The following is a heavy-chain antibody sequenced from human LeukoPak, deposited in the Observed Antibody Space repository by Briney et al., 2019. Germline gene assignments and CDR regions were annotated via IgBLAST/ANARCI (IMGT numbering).Heavy chain of an antibody. Sequence: GGSLRLSCAASGFTFSDYYMSWIRQAPGKGLEWVSYISSSSSYTNYADSVKGRFTISRDNAKNSLYLQMNSLRAEDTAVYYCARDMLSSSSWGGMVVWGKGTTVTVSS. V-gene: IGHV3-11*06. CDR2: ISSSSSYT. CDR1: GFTFSDYY. D-gene: IGHD6-13*01. J-gene: IGHJ6*04. CDR3: ARDMLSSSSWGGMVV.